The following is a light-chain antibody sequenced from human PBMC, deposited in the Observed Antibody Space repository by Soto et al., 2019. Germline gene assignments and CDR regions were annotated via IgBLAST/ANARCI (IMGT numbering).Light chain of an antibody. CDR2: AAS. CDR3: QQSYSTPV. J-gene: IGKJ2*01. V-gene: IGKV1-39*01. CDR1: QSISSY. Sequence: DIQMTQSPSSLSASVGDRVTITCRASQSISSYLNWYQQKPGKAPKLLIHAASSLQSGVPSRFSGSGSGTDFTLTISSLQPEDFATYYCQQSYSTPVFGQGTKLEIK.